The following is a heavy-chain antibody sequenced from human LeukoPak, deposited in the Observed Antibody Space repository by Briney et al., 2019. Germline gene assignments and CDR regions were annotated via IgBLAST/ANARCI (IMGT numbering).Heavy chain of an antibody. J-gene: IGHJ4*02. V-gene: IGHV3-21*06. CDR1: GFTFSSYA. CDR3: ARGRFVVGVIGDFDY. D-gene: IGHD3-16*02. CDR2: ISSSSTYI. Sequence: PGGSLRLSCAASGFTFSSYAMTWVRQAPGKGLEWVSSISSSSTYIYYADSVKGRFTISRDNAKNSLYLQMNSLRAEDTAVYYCARGRFVVGVIGDFDYWGQGTLVTVSS.